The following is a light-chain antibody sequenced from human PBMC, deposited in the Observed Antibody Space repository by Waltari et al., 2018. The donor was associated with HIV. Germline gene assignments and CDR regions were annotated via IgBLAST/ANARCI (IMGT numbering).Light chain of an antibody. J-gene: IGKJ2*01. CDR1: QDISTN. V-gene: IGKV1-9*01. Sequence: DIRLTQSPSLLSASVGARVSFTCRSSQDISTNFAWFQQKPGKVPKLLIYSASTLHVGVPSRFSGSGSGTEFTLTIDVLQPEDFATYYCLQLSNFPFTFGPGTKLAIK. CDR2: SAS. CDR3: LQLSNFPFT.